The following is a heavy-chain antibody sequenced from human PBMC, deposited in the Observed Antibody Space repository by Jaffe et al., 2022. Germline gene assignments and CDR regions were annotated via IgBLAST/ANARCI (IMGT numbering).Heavy chain of an antibody. CDR1: GFTVSSNY. CDR3: AREIPDYYYYYMDV. D-gene: IGHD2-21*01. J-gene: IGHJ6*03. V-gene: IGHV3-53*02. Sequence: EVQLVETGGGLIQPGGSLRLSCAASGFTVSSNYMSWVRQAPGKGLEWVSVIYSGGSTYYADSVKGRFTISRDNSKNTLYLQMNSLRAEDTAVYYCAREIPDYYYYYMDVWGKGTTVTVSS. CDR2: IYSGGST.